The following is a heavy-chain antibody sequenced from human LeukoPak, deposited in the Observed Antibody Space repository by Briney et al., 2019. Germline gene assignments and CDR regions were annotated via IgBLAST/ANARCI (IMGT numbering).Heavy chain of an antibody. CDR1: GFTFSSYS. CDR3: ARGGVWIQLWLLHPPTTLFDY. V-gene: IGHV3-21*01. D-gene: IGHD5-18*01. Sequence: PGGSLRLSCAASGFTFSSYSMNWVRQAPGKGLEWVSPISSSSSYIYYADSVKGRFTISRDNAKNSLYLQMNSLRAEDTAVYYCARGGVWIQLWLLHPPTTLFDYWGQGTLVTVSS. J-gene: IGHJ4*02. CDR2: ISSSSSYI.